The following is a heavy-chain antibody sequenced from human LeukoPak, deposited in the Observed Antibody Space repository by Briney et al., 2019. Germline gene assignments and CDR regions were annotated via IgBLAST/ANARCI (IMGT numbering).Heavy chain of an antibody. V-gene: IGHV3-23*01. J-gene: IGHJ6*03. Sequence: GGSLRLSCAASGFTFSSYAMSWVRQAPGKGLEWVSAISGSGGSTYYADSVKGRFTISRDNSKNTLYLQMNSLRAEDTAVYYCAKYRYYTYYYYMDVWGKGTTVTVSS. CDR2: ISGSGGST. CDR3: AKYRYYTYYYYMDV. CDR1: GFTFSSYA. D-gene: IGHD3-3*01.